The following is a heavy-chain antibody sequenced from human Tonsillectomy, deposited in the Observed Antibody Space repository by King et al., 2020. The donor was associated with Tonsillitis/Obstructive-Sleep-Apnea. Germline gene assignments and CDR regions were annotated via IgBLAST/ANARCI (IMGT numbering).Heavy chain of an antibody. CDR1: GFTFNTYS. V-gene: IGHV3-21*01. J-gene: IGHJ6*02. D-gene: IGHD4-17*01. CDR2: NSGSSSYI. Sequence: VQLVESGGGLVKPGGSLRLSCAASGFTFNTYSMNWVRQAPGKGLEWVSSNSGSSSYIYYADSVKGRFTISRDNAKNSLFLQMNSLRAEDTAVYYCASAYGDTPYYYGMDVWGQGTTVTVSS. CDR3: ASAYGDTPYYYGMDV.